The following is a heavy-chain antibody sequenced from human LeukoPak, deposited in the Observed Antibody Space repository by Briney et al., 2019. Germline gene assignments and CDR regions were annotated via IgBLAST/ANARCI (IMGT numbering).Heavy chain of an antibody. CDR3: ARGGSSSRVNYYYMDV. V-gene: IGHV4-4*07. CDR2: IYTSGST. D-gene: IGHD6-6*01. Sequence: SEILSLTCTVSGGSISSYYWSWIRQPAGKGLEWIGRIYTSGSTNYNPSLKSRVTMSVDTSKNQFSLKLSSVTAADTAVYYCARGGSSSRVNYYYMDVWGKGTTVTVSS. CDR1: GGSISSYY. J-gene: IGHJ6*03.